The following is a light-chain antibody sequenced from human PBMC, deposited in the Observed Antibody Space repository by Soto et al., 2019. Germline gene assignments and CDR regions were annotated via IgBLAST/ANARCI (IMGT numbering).Light chain of an antibody. Sequence: EIVMTQSPATLSGSPGERVTLSCRASQSVSSNLAWYQQKPGQTPSLLIYGASTRATGIPTRFSGSGSGTEFTLTITSLQSADFAVYYCQHYSDWPPYTFGQGTSLEIK. CDR1: QSVSSN. V-gene: IGKV3-15*01. CDR3: QHYSDWPPYT. CDR2: GAS. J-gene: IGKJ2*01.